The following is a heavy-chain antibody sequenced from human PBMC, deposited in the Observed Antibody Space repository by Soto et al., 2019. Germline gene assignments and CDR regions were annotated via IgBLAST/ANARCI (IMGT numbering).Heavy chain of an antibody. CDR1: GFTFSSYA. Sequence: QPGGSLRLSCAASGFTFSSYAMSWVRQAPGKGLEWVSAISGSGGSTYYADSVKGRFTISRDNSKNTLYLQMNSLRAEDTAVYYCAKSGYDFWSGYLNDYYYGMDVWGQGTTVTVSS. J-gene: IGHJ6*02. CDR3: AKSGYDFWSGYLNDYYYGMDV. CDR2: ISGSGGST. D-gene: IGHD3-3*01. V-gene: IGHV3-23*01.